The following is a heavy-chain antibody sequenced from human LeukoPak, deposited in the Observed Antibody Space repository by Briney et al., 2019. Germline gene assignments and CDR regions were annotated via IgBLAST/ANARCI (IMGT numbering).Heavy chain of an antibody. Sequence: GSLRLSCAASGFTFSSYVMTWVRQAPGKGLEWVSGISGSGGSTYYADSVKGRFTISRDNSKNTLYLQMNSLRAEDTAVYYCGRSGRYRPSDLWGQGTLVTVSS. CDR1: GFTFSSYV. D-gene: IGHD1-26*01. CDR2: ISGSGGST. J-gene: IGHJ5*02. CDR3: GRSGRYRPSDL. V-gene: IGHV3-23*01.